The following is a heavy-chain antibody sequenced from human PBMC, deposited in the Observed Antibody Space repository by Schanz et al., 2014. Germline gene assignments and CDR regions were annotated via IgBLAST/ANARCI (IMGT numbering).Heavy chain of an antibody. CDR3: ARGGATRFDY. Sequence: VQLVESGGGVVQPGRSLRLSCAASGFTFSSHGMHWVRQAPGKGLEWVSYISSSSSTIYYADSVKGRFTISRDNAKNSLYLQMNSLRDEDTAVYYCARGGATRFDYWGQGTLVTVSS. D-gene: IGHD1-26*01. J-gene: IGHJ4*02. V-gene: IGHV3-48*02. CDR2: ISSSSSTI. CDR1: GFTFSSHG.